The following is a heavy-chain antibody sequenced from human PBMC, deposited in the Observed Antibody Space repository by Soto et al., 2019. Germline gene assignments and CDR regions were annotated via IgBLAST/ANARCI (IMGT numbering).Heavy chain of an antibody. J-gene: IGHJ6*02. CDR1: GFTFSNAW. V-gene: IGHV3-15*01. Sequence: GGSLRLSCAASGFTFSNAWMSWVRQAPGKGLEWVGRIKSKTDGGTTDYAAPVKGRFTISRDDSKNTLYLQMNSLKTEDTAVYYCTTGGVPAAIGYYYYGMDVWGQGTTVTVS. CDR3: TTGGVPAAIGYYYYGMDV. CDR2: IKSKTDGGTT. D-gene: IGHD2-2*02.